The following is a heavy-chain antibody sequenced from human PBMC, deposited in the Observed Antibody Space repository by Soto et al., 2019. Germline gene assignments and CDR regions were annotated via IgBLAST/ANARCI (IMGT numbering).Heavy chain of an antibody. V-gene: IGHV4-39*01. D-gene: IGHD6-19*01. CDR1: GGSISSSSYY. Sequence: SETLSLTCTVSGGSISSSSYYWGWIRQPPGKGLEWIGSIYYSGSTYYTPSLKRRVTISVDTSKNQFSLKLSSVTAADTAVYYCARLGSSGYYYYYYYMDVWCKGTTVTVSS. CDR3: ARLGSSGYYYYYYYMDV. CDR2: IYYSGST. J-gene: IGHJ6*03.